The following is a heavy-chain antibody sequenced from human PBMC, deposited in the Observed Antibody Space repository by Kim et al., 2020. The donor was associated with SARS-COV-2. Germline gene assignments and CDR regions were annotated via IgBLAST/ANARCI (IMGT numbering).Heavy chain of an antibody. D-gene: IGHD3-3*01. Sequence: SETLSLTCTVSGGSISSGDYYWSWIRQPPGKGLEWIGYIYYSGSTYYNPSLKSRVTISVDTSKNQFSLKLSSVTAADTAVYYCASSTIFGGYFDYWGQGTLVTVSS. V-gene: IGHV4-30-4*01. CDR1: GGSISSGDYY. CDR3: ASSTIFGGYFDY. CDR2: IYYSGST. J-gene: IGHJ4*02.